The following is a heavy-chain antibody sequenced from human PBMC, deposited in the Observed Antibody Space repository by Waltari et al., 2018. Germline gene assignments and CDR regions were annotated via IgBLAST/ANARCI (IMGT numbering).Heavy chain of an antibody. D-gene: IGHD4-17*01. Sequence: EVQLVESGGGLVQPGGSLRLSCAASGFTFSSYEMNWVRQAPGKGLEWVSYISSSGSTIYYPDSVKGRFTISRDNAKNSLYLQMNSLRAEDTAVYYCARYYGDYLDAFDIWGQGTMVTVSS. CDR1: GFTFSSYE. CDR3: ARYYGDYLDAFDI. V-gene: IGHV3-48*03. CDR2: ISSSGSTI. J-gene: IGHJ3*02.